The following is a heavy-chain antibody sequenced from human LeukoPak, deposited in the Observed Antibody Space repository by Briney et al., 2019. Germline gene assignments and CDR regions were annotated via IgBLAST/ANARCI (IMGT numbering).Heavy chain of an antibody. Sequence: PGGSLRLSCAASEITFSSYSMNWVRQAPGRGLEWVSSISSSSSYIYYADSVKGRLTISRDNAKNSLYLQMNSLRAEDTAVYYCARDFYYDTSNYAFDMWGQGTRVTVSS. CDR2: ISSSSSYI. CDR1: EITFSSYS. CDR3: ARDFYYDTSNYAFDM. J-gene: IGHJ3*02. V-gene: IGHV3-21*01. D-gene: IGHD3-22*01.